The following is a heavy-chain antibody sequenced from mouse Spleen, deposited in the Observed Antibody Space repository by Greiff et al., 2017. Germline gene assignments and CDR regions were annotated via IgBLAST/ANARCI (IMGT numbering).Heavy chain of an antibody. CDR3: ARSTTVVATKFDY. Sequence: VQLQQSGAELARPGASVKLSCKASGYTFTSYWMQWVKQRPGQGLEWIGAIYPGDGDTRYTQKFKGKATLTADKSSSTAYMQLSSLASEDSAVYYCARSTTVVATKFDYWGQGTTLTVSS. J-gene: IGHJ2*01. CDR1: GYTFTSYW. D-gene: IGHD1-1*01. CDR2: IYPGDGDT. V-gene: IGHV1-87*01.